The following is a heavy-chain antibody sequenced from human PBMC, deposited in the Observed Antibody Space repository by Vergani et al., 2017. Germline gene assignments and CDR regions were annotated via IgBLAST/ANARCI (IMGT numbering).Heavy chain of an antibody. D-gene: IGHD2/OR15-2a*01. J-gene: IGHJ4*02. Sequence: HVQMVESGGGVVQPGRSLRLSCAVSGFRFSDYGMHWVRQAPGRGLEWVAIISSDGDTTYYADSVKGRFIIPRDNSKNTLFLQMHSLRVDDTALYYCAKFPLNIKTPDRGDFWGQGSVVTVSS. CDR1: GFRFSDYG. V-gene: IGHV3-30*18. CDR2: ISSDGDTT. CDR3: AKFPLNIKTPDRGDF.